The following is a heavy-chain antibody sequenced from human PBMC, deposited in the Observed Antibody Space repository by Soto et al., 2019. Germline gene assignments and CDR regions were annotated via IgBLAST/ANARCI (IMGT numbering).Heavy chain of an antibody. D-gene: IGHD4-17*01. CDR1: GFTFSSYS. V-gene: IGHV3-21*01. J-gene: IGHJ6*02. CDR2: ISSSSSYI. CDR3: ARDLLNTVTNYYYGMDV. Sequence: EVQLVESGGGLVKPGGSLRLSCAASGFTFSSYSMNWVRQAPGKGLEWVSSISSSSSYIYYADSVKGRFTISRDNAKNSLYLQMNSLRAEATAVYYCARDLLNTVTNYYYGMDVWGQGTTVTVSS.